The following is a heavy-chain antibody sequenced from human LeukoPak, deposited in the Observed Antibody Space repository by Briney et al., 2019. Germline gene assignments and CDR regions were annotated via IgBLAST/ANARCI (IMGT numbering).Heavy chain of an antibody. Sequence: GGSLRSSCAASGFTVSSNYMSRVRQAPGKGLEWVSVIYSGGSTYYADSVKGRFTISRDNSKNTLYLQMNSLRAEDTAVYYCARDPVPGDAFDIWGQGTMVTVSS. CDR2: IYSGGST. CDR3: ARDPVPGDAFDI. V-gene: IGHV3-53*01. D-gene: IGHD1-14*01. CDR1: GFTVSSNY. J-gene: IGHJ3*02.